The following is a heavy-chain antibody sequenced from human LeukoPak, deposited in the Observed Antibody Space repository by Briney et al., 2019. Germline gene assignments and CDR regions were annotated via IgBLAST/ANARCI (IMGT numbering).Heavy chain of an antibody. CDR1: GGSISGFY. CDR2: IWYSGSN. D-gene: IGHD4-23*01. Sequence: PWETLSLTCTVSGGSISGFYWIWIRQPPGKALEWIGYIWYSGSNNYNPSLKSRAALSVDTSKNQFLLKLSSVTAADTALDYCARVSNGFSGNGAFDIWGPGTMVTVAS. V-gene: IGHV4-59*01. CDR3: ARVSNGFSGNGAFDI. J-gene: IGHJ3*02.